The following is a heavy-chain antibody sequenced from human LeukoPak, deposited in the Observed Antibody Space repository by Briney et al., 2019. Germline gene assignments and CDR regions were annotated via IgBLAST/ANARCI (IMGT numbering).Heavy chain of an antibody. Sequence: PSETLSLTCTVSGGSISSYYWSWIRQPPGKGLEWIGYIYYSGSTNYNPSLKSRVTISVVTSKNQFSLKLSSVTAADTAVYYCARLVVTTARDYYYGMDVWGQGTTVTVSS. CDR1: GGSISSYY. V-gene: IGHV4-59*08. J-gene: IGHJ6*02. CDR3: ARLVVTTARDYYYGMDV. D-gene: IGHD4-17*01. CDR2: IYYSGST.